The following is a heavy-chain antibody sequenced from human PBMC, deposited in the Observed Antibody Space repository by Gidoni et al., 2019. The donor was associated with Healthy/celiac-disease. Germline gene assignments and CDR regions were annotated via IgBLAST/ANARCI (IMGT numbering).Heavy chain of an antibody. CDR1: GGSLSSGSYY. D-gene: IGHD3-22*01. J-gene: IGHJ4*02. V-gene: IGHV4-61*02. CDR3: ARASGWGDDDSSGYYYFDY. CDR2: IYTSGSP. Sequence: QVQLQESGPGLVKPSQTLSLTCTVSGGSLSSGSYYWIWTRLPAGKGLEWIGRIYTSGSPNYNPYPKSRVTILVDTTKNQFDLKLSSVTAADTDVYYCARASGWGDDDSSGYYYFDYWGQGTLVTVSS.